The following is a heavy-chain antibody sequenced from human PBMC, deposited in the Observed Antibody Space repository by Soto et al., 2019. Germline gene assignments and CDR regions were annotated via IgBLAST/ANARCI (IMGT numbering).Heavy chain of an antibody. CDR1: GYTFTSYG. J-gene: IGHJ4*02. Sequence: AAVKVSCKASGYTFTSYGISWVRQAPGQGLEWMGWISAYNGNTNYEQKLQGSVTMTTDTSTSTAYMELRSRRSDETAVYYSARSPRIVLVTATKTYFDYWGQGTLVTVSS. D-gene: IGHD2-21*02. V-gene: IGHV1-18*01. CDR3: ARSPRIVLVTATKTYFDY. CDR2: ISAYNGNT.